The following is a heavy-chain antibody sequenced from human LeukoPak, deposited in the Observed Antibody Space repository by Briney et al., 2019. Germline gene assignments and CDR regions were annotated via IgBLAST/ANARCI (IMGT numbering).Heavy chain of an antibody. Sequence: GGSLRLSCAASGFTFSSYSMNWVRQAPGKGLEWVSSISSSSSYIYYADSVKGRFTISRDNAKNSLYLQMNSLRAEDTAVYYCARGTGNTVVVSYWGQGTLVTVSS. CDR1: GFTFSSYS. J-gene: IGHJ4*02. CDR3: ARGTGNTVVVSY. CDR2: ISSSSSYI. V-gene: IGHV3-21*01. D-gene: IGHD5-18*01.